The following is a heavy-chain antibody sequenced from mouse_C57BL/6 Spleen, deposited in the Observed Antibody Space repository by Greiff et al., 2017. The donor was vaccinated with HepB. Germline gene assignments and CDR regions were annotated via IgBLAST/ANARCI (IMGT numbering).Heavy chain of an antibody. Sequence: EVKLVESGGGLVKPGGSLKLSCAASGFTFSSYAMSWVRQTPEKRLEWVATISDGGSYTYYPDNVKGRFTISRDNAKNNLYLQMSHLTSEDTAMYYCARDARPGTDYWGQGTTLTVSS. J-gene: IGHJ2*01. D-gene: IGHD4-1*01. CDR1: GFTFSSYA. V-gene: IGHV5-4*01. CDR3: ARDARPGTDY. CDR2: ISDGGSYT.